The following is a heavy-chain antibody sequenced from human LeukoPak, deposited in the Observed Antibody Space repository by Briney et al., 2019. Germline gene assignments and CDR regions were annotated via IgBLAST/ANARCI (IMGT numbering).Heavy chain of an antibody. J-gene: IGHJ4*02. CDR2: IYYSGST. V-gene: IGHV4-39*01. CDR3: ARQTRYCSGGSCYDY. D-gene: IGHD2-15*01. CDR1: GGSISSSSYY. Sequence: SETLSLTCTVSGGSISSSSYYWGWIRQPPGKGLEWIGRIYYSGSTYYNPSLKSRVTISVDTSKNQFSLKLSSVTAADTAVYYCARQTRYCSGGSCYDYWGQGTLVTVSS.